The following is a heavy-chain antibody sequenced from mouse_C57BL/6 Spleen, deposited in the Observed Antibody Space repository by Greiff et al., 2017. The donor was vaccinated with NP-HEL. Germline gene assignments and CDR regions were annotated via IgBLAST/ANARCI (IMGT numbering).Heavy chain of an antibody. CDR2: IDPSDSYT. Sequence: VQLQQPGAELVRPGTSVKLSCKASGYTFTSYWMHWLKQRPGQGLEWIGVIDPSDSYTNYNQKFNGKATLTVDTSSSTAYMQLSSLTSDDSAVYYCYSNYGGYAMDYWGQGTSVTVSS. D-gene: IGHD2-5*01. J-gene: IGHJ4*01. V-gene: IGHV1-59*01. CDR1: GYTFTSYW. CDR3: YSNYGGYAMDY.